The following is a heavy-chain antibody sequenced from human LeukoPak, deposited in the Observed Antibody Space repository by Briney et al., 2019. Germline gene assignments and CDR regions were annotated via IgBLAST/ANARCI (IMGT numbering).Heavy chain of an antibody. CDR3: ATDPGLVAARPRGWFDP. D-gene: IGHD6-6*01. V-gene: IGHV1-69*05. Sequence: SVKVSCKASGGTFSSYAISWVRQAPGQGLEWMGRIIPIFGTANYAQKFQGRVTITTGESTSTAYMELSSLRSEDTAVYYCATDPGLVAARPRGWFDPWGQGTLVTVSS. CDR2: IIPIFGTA. J-gene: IGHJ5*02. CDR1: GGTFSSYA.